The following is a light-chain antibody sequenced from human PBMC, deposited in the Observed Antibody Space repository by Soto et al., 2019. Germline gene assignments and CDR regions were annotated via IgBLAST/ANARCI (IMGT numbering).Light chain of an antibody. J-gene: IGKJ1*01. V-gene: IGKV4-1*01. CDR1: QSVLYSSDNKNY. CDR3: QQYYTTSWT. CDR2: WAF. Sequence: DIGVTQSPDSLAVSLGEEATINCKSSQSVLYSSDNKNYLAWYQQKPGQPPKLLIYWAFTRESGVPDRFSGSGSGTDFTLTISSLQAEDVAVCYCQQYYTTSWTFGQGTRVEIK.